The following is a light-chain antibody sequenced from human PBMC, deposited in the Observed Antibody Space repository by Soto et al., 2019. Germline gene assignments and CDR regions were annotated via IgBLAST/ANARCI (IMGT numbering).Light chain of an antibody. CDR3: CSYAGSPRYV. Sequence: QLVLTQPRSVSGSPGQSVTISCTGTSSDVGGYNYVSWYQQHPGKAPKVMIYDVSERPSGVPDRFSGSKSGNTASLTICGLQAEDAADYYCCSYAGSPRYVLGTGTKLTVL. J-gene: IGLJ1*01. CDR2: DVS. CDR1: SSDVGGYNY. V-gene: IGLV2-11*01.